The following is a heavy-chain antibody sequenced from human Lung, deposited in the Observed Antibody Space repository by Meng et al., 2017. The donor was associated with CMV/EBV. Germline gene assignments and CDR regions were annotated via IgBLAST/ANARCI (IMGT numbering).Heavy chain of an antibody. CDR1: GFTFSTYA. CDR3: AQGGFWTGPRYFDL. J-gene: IGHJ2*01. D-gene: IGHD3/OR15-3a*01. V-gene: IGHV3-30*04. CDR2: ISKDGGNT. Sequence: SGFTFSTYAMHWVRQAPDKGLEWVALISKDGGNTKYADSVRGRFTISRDNSKSTLYLQINSLRSEDTAVHYCAQGGFWTGPRYFDLWGRGTLVTVSS.